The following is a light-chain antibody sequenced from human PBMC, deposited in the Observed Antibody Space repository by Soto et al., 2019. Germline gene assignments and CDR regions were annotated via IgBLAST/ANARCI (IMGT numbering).Light chain of an antibody. CDR3: QQYGSSPPIT. V-gene: IGKV3-20*01. J-gene: IGKJ5*01. Sequence: EIVLTQSPSTLSLSPRERATLSCRASQSININLAWYQQKPGQAPRLLIYGASSRATGIPDRFSGSGSGTDFTLTISRLEPEDFAVYYCQQYGSSPPITFGQGTRLEIK. CDR2: GAS. CDR1: QSININ.